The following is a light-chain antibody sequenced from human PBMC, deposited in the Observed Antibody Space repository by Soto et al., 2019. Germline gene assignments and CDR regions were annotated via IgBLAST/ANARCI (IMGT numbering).Light chain of an antibody. CDR3: QQYKSWTPIT. J-gene: IGKJ5*01. CDR1: QTVPST. V-gene: IGKV3-15*01. CDR2: GAS. Sequence: EILMTQSPATLSVSPGEGVTLSCGASQTVPSTIAWYQQKPGQAPSLLSYGASTRATGVPDRFSGTGSGTEFNLTISSLKSEDYAVYYCQQYKSWTPITFGQGT.